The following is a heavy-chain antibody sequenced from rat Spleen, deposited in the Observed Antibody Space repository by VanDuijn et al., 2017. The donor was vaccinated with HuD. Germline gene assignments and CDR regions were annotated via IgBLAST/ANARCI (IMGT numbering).Heavy chain of an antibody. CDR2: ISTGGGNT. Sequence: EVQLVESGGGLVQPGRSLKLSCAASGSTFSNYGMAWVRQTPTKGLEWVASISTGGGNTYYRDSVKGRFTISRDNAKSTLYLQMDSLRSEDTATYYCARHTPFNYGTVGDYWGQGVIVTVSS. D-gene: IGHD1-11*01. CDR3: ARHTPFNYGTVGDY. CDR1: GSTFSNYG. J-gene: IGHJ2*01. V-gene: IGHV5S13*01.